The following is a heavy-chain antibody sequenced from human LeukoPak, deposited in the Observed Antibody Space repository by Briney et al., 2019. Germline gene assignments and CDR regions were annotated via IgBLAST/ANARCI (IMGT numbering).Heavy chain of an antibody. J-gene: IGHJ4*02. V-gene: IGHV3-23*01. Sequence: QPGGSLRLSCAASGFTFSSYAMSWVRQAPGKGLEWVSAISGSGGSTYYADSVKGRFTISRDNSKNTLYLQMNSLRAEDTAVYYCAKGDYGDYHRHPGYYFDYWGQGTLVTVSS. CDR1: GFTFSSYA. D-gene: IGHD4-17*01. CDR2: ISGSGGST. CDR3: AKGDYGDYHRHPGYYFDY.